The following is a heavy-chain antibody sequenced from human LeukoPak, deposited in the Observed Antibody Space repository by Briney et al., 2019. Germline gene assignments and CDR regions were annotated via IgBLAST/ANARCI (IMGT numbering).Heavy chain of an antibody. J-gene: IGHJ4*02. CDR3: ARSTYYYDSSGPDDY. D-gene: IGHD3-22*01. Sequence: GGSLRLSCAASGFTFSSYWMSWVRQAPGKGLEWVAFIRYDGSNKYYADSVKGRFTISRDNSKNTLYLQMNSLRAEDTAVYYCARSTYYYDSSGPDDYWGQGTLVTVSS. CDR2: IRYDGSNK. V-gene: IGHV3-30*02. CDR1: GFTFSSYW.